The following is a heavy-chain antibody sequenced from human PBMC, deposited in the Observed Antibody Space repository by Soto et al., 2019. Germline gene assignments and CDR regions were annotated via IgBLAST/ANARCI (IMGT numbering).Heavy chain of an antibody. D-gene: IGHD4-17*01. CDR1: GGSISTGGYY. J-gene: IGHJ4*02. CDR3: ARGLSVTLFDN. CDR2: IYYSGST. V-gene: IGHV4-31*03. Sequence: QVQLQESGPGLVKPSQTLSLTCTVSGGSISTGGYYWTWIRQHPGKGPEWIGYIYYSGSTYYNPSLKSRVTISVDTSKNQFSLKLSSVTAADPAVYYWARGLSVTLFDNWGQGTLVTVSS.